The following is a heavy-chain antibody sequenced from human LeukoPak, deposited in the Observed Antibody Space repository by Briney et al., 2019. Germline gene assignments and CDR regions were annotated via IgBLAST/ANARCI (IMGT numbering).Heavy chain of an antibody. CDR3: TADTFESSRYSHDY. CDR2: IKRIVDDETK. V-gene: IGHV3-15*01. D-gene: IGHD3-22*01. CDR1: GFTFSDTW. J-gene: IGHJ4*02. Sequence: PGGSLRLSCVTSGFTFSDTWMSWVRQAPGKGLEWVGRIKRIVDDETKNYAAPVRGRFTISRDDSKNTVYLKMDSLRTEDTAVYYCTADTFESSRYSHDYWGQGTLVTVSS.